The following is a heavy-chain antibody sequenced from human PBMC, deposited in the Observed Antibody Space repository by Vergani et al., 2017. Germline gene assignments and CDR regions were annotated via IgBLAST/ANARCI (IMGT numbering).Heavy chain of an antibody. V-gene: IGHV4-38-2*01. Sequence: QVQLQESGPGLVKPSETLTLTCDVSDSSIMTNPYWGWFRQSPGKGLEWIGCIHHSGDNHYNSSLKSRVSISIVSSSKFSLSLTSVTAADTAIYYCARHRGSGGFFPSSYFYGMYVWGHGTTVTVSS. D-gene: IGHD3-10*01. J-gene: IGHJ6*02. CDR2: IHHSGDN. CDR1: DSSIMTNPY. CDR3: ARHRGSGGFFPSSYFYGMYV.